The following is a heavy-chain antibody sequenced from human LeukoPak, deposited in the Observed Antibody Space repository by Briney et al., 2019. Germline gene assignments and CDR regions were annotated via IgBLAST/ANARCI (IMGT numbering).Heavy chain of an antibody. Sequence: PGGPLRLSCAASGFTFSSYAMSWVRQAPGKGLEWVSAISGSGGSTYYADSVKGRFTISRDNSKNTLYLQMNSLRAEDTAVYYCAKAEDYGEAFDYWGQGTLVTVSS. CDR1: GFTFSSYA. D-gene: IGHD4-17*01. CDR3: AKAEDYGEAFDY. J-gene: IGHJ4*02. V-gene: IGHV3-23*01. CDR2: ISGSGGST.